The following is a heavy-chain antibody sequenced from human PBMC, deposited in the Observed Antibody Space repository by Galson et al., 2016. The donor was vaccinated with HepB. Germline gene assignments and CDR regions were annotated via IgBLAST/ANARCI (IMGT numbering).Heavy chain of an antibody. J-gene: IGHJ4*02. CDR2: IASSGEI. V-gene: IGHV4-59*01. D-gene: IGHD3-10*01. CDR3: ARFLGSGSRYFDF. CDR1: AGSIRGYF. Sequence: ETLSLTCTVSAGSIRGYFWSWIRQPPGRGLDWIAYIASSGEINYNPSLKTRVTMSLDTSKNQFSLRLSSVTAADTAVYYCARFLGSGSRYFDFWGQGTLVTVSS.